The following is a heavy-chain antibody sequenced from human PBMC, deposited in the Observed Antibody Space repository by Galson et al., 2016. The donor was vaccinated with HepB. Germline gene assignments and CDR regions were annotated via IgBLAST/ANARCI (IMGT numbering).Heavy chain of an antibody. V-gene: IGHV3-30*04. CDR2: ISYDGSQK. CDR3: ARDGDVPSDYYDSSGRGYFDY. Sequence: SLRLSCAASGFRFSGYAMHWVRQAPGKGLEWVAVISYDGSQKYYADSVKGRFTISRDNSKNTLYLQMNSLRAEDTAVYYCARDGDVPSDYYDSSGRGYFDYWGQGTLVSVSS. D-gene: IGHD3-22*01. J-gene: IGHJ4*02. CDR1: GFRFSGYA.